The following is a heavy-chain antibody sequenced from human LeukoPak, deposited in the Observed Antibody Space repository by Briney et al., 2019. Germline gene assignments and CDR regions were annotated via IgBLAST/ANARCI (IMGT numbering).Heavy chain of an antibody. CDR3: ANSYYSGSGTYYTLDY. CDR2: IQSDGSNK. Sequence: PGGSLRLSCAASGFTFSSYGMHWVRQAPGKGLEWVAFIQSDGSNKYYADSVKGRFTISRDNSKNTLYLQMNSLRAEDTAVYYCANSYYSGSGTYYTLDYWGQGTLVTVSS. D-gene: IGHD3-10*01. J-gene: IGHJ4*02. CDR1: GFTFSSYG. V-gene: IGHV3-30*02.